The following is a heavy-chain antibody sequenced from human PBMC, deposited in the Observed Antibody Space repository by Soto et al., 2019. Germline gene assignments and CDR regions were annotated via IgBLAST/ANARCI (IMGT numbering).Heavy chain of an antibody. D-gene: IGHD6-13*01. Sequence: EVQLEQSGAEMKKPGESLQISCKASGYDFTNYWIAWVRQTPGRGLEWMGMIYPGDSDIRYNPSFRGRVTISADKSITSAFVQWGSLKASDTAIYYCARFRAPRRQLISMSFHLWGLGTLVTVSS. CDR2: IYPGDSDI. CDR3: ARFRAPRRQLISMSFHL. V-gene: IGHV5-51*01. J-gene: IGHJ4*03. CDR1: GYDFTNYW.